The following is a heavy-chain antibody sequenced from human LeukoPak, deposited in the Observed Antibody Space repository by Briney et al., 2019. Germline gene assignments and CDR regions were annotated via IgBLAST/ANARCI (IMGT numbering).Heavy chain of an antibody. J-gene: IGHJ6*02. CDR2: ISSNGGST. CDR3: GRAGDTLVRGADYYYGMDV. Sequence: PGGSLRLSCAASGFTFSSYAMHWVHQAPGKGLEYVSAISSNGGSTYYANSVKGRFTISRDNSKNTLYLQMGSLRAEDMAVYYLGRAGDTLVRGADYYYGMDVWGQGTTVTVSS. V-gene: IGHV3-64*01. CDR1: GFTFSSYA. D-gene: IGHD3-10*01.